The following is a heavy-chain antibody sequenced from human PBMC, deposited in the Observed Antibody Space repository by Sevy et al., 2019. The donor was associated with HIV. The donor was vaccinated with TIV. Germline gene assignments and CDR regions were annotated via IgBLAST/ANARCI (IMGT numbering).Heavy chain of an antibody. J-gene: IGHJ5*02. CDR1: GGSFSGFF. Sequence: SETLSLTYAVYGGSFSGFFWTWIRQSPEKGLEWIGEIHHGGNTNYNSSLSSRVNISLDMSKIQFSLQLNSITAADTGLYYCARLHTLVTPTAMPKGGWFDPWGQGTLVTVSS. D-gene: IGHD2-2*01. CDR3: ARLHTLVTPTAMPKGGWFDP. V-gene: IGHV4-34*01. CDR2: IHHGGNT.